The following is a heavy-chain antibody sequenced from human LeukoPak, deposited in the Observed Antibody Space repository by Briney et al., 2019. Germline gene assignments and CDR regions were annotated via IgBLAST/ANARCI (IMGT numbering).Heavy chain of an antibody. CDR3: ARRLPRDDDSGLDAFDI. D-gene: IGHD3-22*01. J-gene: IGHJ3*02. Sequence: SETLSLTCTGSGGSISSSSYYWGWIRQPPGKGLEWIGTIYYSGSTYYNPSLKSRVTISVDTSKNQFSLKLSSVTAADTAVYYCARRLPRDDDSGLDAFDIWGQETMVTVSS. CDR1: GGSISSSSYY. V-gene: IGHV4-39*01. CDR2: IYYSGST.